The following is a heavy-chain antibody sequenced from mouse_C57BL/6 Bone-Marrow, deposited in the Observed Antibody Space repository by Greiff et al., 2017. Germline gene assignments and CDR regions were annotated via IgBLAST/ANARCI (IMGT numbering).Heavy chain of an antibody. CDR2: IDPENGDT. V-gene: IGHV14-4*01. CDR3: PYECWRFAY. J-gene: IGHJ3*01. D-gene: IGHD2-3*01. CDR1: GFNIKDDY. Sequence: VQLQQSGAELVRPGASVKLSCTASGFNIKDDYMHWVKQRPEQGLEWIGWIDPENGDTEYASKFQGKATITADTSSNTAYLQLSSLTAEDTAVSYCPYECWRFAYWGQGTLVTVSA.